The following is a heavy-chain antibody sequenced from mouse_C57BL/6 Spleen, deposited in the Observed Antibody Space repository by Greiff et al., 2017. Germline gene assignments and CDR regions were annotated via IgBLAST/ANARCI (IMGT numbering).Heavy chain of an antibody. V-gene: IGHV5-6*01. J-gene: IGHJ1*03. D-gene: IGHD1-1*02. CDR2: ISSGGSYT. Sequence: EVMLVESGGDLVKPGGSLKLSCAASGFTFSSYGMSWVRQTPDKRLEWVATISSGGSYTYYPDSVKGRFTISRDNAKNTLYLQMSSLKSEDTAMCYCARHDYDWYFDVWGTGTTVTVSS. CDR3: ARHDYDWYFDV. CDR1: GFTFSSYG.